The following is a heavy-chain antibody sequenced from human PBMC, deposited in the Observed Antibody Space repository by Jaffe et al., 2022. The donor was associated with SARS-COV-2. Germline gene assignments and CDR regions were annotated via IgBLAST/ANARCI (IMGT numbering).Heavy chain of an antibody. CDR1: GGSISSSGYY. D-gene: IGHD6-13*01. J-gene: IGHJ4*02. V-gene: IGHV4-31*03. CDR2: IHYSGST. Sequence: VQLQESGPGLVKPSQTLSLTCTVSGGSISSSGYYWSWIRQHPGEGLEWIGYIHYSGSTYYNPSLRSRVSISADTSKNQFSLNLSSVTAADTAVYYCARLVDGVPAAGHWGQGTLVTVSS. CDR3: ARLVDGVPAAGH.